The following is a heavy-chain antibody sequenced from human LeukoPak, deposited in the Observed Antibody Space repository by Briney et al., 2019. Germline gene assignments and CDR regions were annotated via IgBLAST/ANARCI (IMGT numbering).Heavy chain of an antibody. V-gene: IGHV1-2*02. J-gene: IGHJ5*02. CDR1: GYTFTSYG. Sequence: ASVKVSCKASGYTFTSYGISWVRQAPGQGLEWMGWINPNSGGTNYAQKFQGRVTMTRDTSISTAYMELSRLRSDDTAVYYCARARRIAAAGKGDWFDPWGQGTLVTVSS. D-gene: IGHD6-13*01. CDR2: INPNSGGT. CDR3: ARARRIAAAGKGDWFDP.